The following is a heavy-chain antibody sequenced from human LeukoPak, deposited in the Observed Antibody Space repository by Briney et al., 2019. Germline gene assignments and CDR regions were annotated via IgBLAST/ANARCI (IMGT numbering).Heavy chain of an antibody. J-gene: IGHJ4*02. D-gene: IGHD3-22*01. CDR1: GVSISSSSYY. CDR3: ARLPTVYAGDSSGYYFDY. Sequence: PSETLSLTCTVSGVSISSSSYYWGWIRQPSGKGLEWIGSIYYSGSTYYNPSLKSRVTISVDTSKNQFSLKLSSVTAADTAVYYCARLPTVYAGDSSGYYFDYWGQGILVTVSS. V-gene: IGHV4-39*01. CDR2: IYYSGST.